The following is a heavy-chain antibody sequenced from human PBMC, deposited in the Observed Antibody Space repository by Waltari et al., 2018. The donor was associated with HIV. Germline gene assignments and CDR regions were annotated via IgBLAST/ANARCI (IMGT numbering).Heavy chain of an antibody. D-gene: IGHD5-12*01. J-gene: IGHJ4*02. CDR3: ARVRARDGYRHVDY. CDR2: MNPNSGNP. V-gene: IGHV1-8*01. Sequence: QVQLVQSGAEVKKPGASVKVSCEASGYTFSTYDINWVRQAAGQGRQWMGWMNPNSGNPGYAKNFQGRLTMTMNTSINTAYMELSSLSSEDTAVYYCARVRARDGYRHVDYWGQGALVTVSS. CDR1: GYTFSTYD.